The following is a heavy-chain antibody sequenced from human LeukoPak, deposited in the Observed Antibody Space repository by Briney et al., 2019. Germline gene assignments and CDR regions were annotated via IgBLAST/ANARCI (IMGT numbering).Heavy chain of an antibody. Sequence: SETLSLTCTVSGGSTSNYYWSWIRQPAGEGLEWIGRIYTSGSTNYNPSLKSRVTMSVDTSKNQFSLNLNSVTAADTAVYYCARETSQKGAHYMDVWGKGTTVTISS. V-gene: IGHV4-4*07. D-gene: IGHD3-16*01. CDR2: IYTSGST. CDR3: ARETSQKGAHYMDV. J-gene: IGHJ6*03. CDR1: GGSTSNYY.